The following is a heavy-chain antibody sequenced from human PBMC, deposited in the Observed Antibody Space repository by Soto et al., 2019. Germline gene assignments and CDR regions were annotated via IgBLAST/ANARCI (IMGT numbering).Heavy chain of an antibody. Sequence: EVQLLESGGGLVQPGGSLRLSCAASGFTFSSYAMSWVRQAPGKGLEWVSAISGSGGSTYYADSVKGRFTISRDNSKNTLYLQMNSLRAEDTAVYYRAKVAPPSEYSSSSSTGDFDYWGQGTLVTVSS. CDR1: GFTFSSYA. CDR3: AKVAPPSEYSSSSSTGDFDY. D-gene: IGHD6-6*01. V-gene: IGHV3-23*01. CDR2: ISGSGGST. J-gene: IGHJ4*02.